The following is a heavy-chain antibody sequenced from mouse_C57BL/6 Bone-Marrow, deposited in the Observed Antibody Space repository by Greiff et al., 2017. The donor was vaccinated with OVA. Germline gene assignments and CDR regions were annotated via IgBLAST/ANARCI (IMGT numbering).Heavy chain of an antibody. CDR1: GYTFTSYG. D-gene: IGHD1-1*01. CDR2: IYPRSGNT. J-gene: IGHJ2*01. CDR3: ARRRDGPYYFDY. Sequence: VKVVESGAELARPGASVKLSCKASGYTFTSYGISWVKQRTGQGLEWIGEIYPRSGNTYYNEKFKGKATLTADKSSSTAYMELRSLTSEDSAVYFCARRRDGPYYFDYWGQGTTLTVSS. V-gene: IGHV1-81*01.